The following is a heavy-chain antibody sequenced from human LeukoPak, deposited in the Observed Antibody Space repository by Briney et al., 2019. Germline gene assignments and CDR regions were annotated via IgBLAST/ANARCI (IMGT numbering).Heavy chain of an antibody. J-gene: IGHJ4*02. Sequence: GRSLRLSCAASGFTFDDYGMSWVRQAPGKGLEWVSGINWNGGSTGYADSVKGRFTISRDNAKNSLYLQMNSLRAEDTALYYCARVLSGSYYGYWGQGTLVTVSS. CDR2: INWNGGST. V-gene: IGHV3-20*04. D-gene: IGHD1-26*01. CDR1: GFTFDDYG. CDR3: ARVLSGSYYGY.